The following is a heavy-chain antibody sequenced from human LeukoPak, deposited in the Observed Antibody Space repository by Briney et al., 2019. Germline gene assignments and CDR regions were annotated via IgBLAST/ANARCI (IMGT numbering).Heavy chain of an antibody. V-gene: IGHV1-18*01. CDR3: ARDDYDILTGYCLDY. CDR2: ISAYNGNT. J-gene: IGHJ4*02. D-gene: IGHD3-9*01. CDR1: GYTFTSYG. Sequence: GASVKVSYKASGYTFTSYGISWVRQAPGQGLEWMGWISAYNGNTNYAQKLQGRVTMTTDTSTSTAYMELRSLRSDDTAVYYCARDDYDILTGYCLDYWGQGTLVTVSS.